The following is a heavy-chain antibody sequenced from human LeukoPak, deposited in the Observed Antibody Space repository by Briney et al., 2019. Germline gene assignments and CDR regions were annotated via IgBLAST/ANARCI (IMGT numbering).Heavy chain of an antibody. CDR2: IYSGGST. CDR1: GFTVSSNY. CDR3: AKGGSVGTTTYFDY. D-gene: IGHD1/OR15-1a*01. V-gene: IGHV3-53*01. Sequence: GGSLRLSCAASGFTVSSNYMSWVRQAPGKGLEWVSVIYSGGSTYYADSVKGRFTISRDNSKNTLSLQLNSLRAEDTAIYYCAKGGSVGTTTYFDYWGQGTLVTVSS. J-gene: IGHJ4*02.